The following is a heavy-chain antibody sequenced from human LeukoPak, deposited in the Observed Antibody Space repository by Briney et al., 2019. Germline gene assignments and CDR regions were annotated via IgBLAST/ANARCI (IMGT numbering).Heavy chain of an antibody. CDR3: AKVLSTTLHYWYGKDV. CDR2: ISAAADRT. Sequence: GGSLRLSCAASGFRFSDFPLIWVRLTPGKGLEAFSSISAAADRTYYIDSVKGRFTISRDNSKNTLFLQMNGLRAEDTAVYYCAKVLSTTLHYWYGKDVWGQGTTVTVSS. V-gene: IGHV3-23*01. CDR1: GFRFSDFP. D-gene: IGHD1-14*01. J-gene: IGHJ6*02.